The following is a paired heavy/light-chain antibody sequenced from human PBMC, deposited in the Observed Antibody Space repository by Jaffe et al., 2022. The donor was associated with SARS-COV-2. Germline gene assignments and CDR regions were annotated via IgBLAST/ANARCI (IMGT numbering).Light chain of an antibody. J-gene: IGLJ3*02. CDR3: GAWDSSLNSWL. CDR1: SSNIEINY. CDR2: DNN. Sequence: QSVLTQPPSVSAAPGQEVTISCSGSSSNIEINYVSWYQQLPGTAPKLLIYDNNERPSGIPDRFSGSKSATSATLGITGLQTGDEADYYCGAWDSSLNSWLFGGGTKLTVL. V-gene: IGLV1-51*01.
Heavy chain of an antibody. Sequence: QVQLQESGPGLVKPSQTLSLTCTVAGDSISSGYYYWNWIRQHPGKSLEWIGYIYSSGTTYYRPSLKSRVTMSRDTSKNQFSLKLTSLTAADTAVYYCARSFRTSGHDGFGVWGQGTGVTVSS. J-gene: IGHJ3*01. D-gene: IGHD2-8*01. CDR3: ARSFRTSGHDGFGV. CDR2: IYSSGTT. CDR1: GDSISSGYYY. V-gene: IGHV4-31*03.